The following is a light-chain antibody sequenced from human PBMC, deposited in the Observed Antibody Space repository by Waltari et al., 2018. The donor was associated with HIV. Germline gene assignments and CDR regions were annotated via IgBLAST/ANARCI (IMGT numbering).Light chain of an antibody. Sequence: EIVLTQSPATLSLSPGERATLSCRASQSVSIYLAWYQQKPGQPPRLLIYDASNRATAIPARLSGSGSGTDFTLTISSLEPEDVAVYYCQQRSRWPPAYTFGQGTKLEIK. CDR2: DAS. CDR3: QQRSRWPPAYT. J-gene: IGKJ2*01. CDR1: QSVSIY. V-gene: IGKV3-11*01.